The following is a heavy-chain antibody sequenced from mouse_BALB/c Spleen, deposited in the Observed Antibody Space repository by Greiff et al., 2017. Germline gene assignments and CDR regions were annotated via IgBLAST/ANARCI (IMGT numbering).Heavy chain of an antibody. Sequence: GGGLVQPKGSLKLSCAASGFTFNTYAMNWVRQAPGKGLEWVARIRSKSNNYATYYADSVKDRFTISRDDSQSMLYLQMNNLKTEDTAMYYCVRQGYDGDYYAMDYWGQGTSVTVSS. CDR1: GFTFNTYA. CDR3: VRQGYDGDYYAMDY. D-gene: IGHD2-14*01. J-gene: IGHJ4*01. CDR2: IRSKSNNYAT. V-gene: IGHV10-1*02.